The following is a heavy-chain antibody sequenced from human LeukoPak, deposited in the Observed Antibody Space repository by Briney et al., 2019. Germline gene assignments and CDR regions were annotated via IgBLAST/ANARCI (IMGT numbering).Heavy chain of an antibody. CDR2: IKEDGSEK. V-gene: IGHV3-7*05. CDR1: GLTFSSYW. D-gene: IGHD3-22*01. Sequence: QPGGSLRLSCAASGLTFSSYWMSWVRQAPGKGLEWVANIKEDGSEKYYVDSVKGRFTISRDNSKNTLYLQMNSLRAEDTAVYYCAKPQLVAVINYYFDYWGQGTLVTVSS. CDR3: AKPQLVAVINYYFDY. J-gene: IGHJ4*02.